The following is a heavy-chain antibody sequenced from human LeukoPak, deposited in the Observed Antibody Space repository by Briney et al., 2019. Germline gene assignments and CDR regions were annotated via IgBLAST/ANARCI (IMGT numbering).Heavy chain of an antibody. V-gene: IGHV4-4*07. CDR1: MVCISTHY. D-gene: IGHD3-10*01. J-gene: IGHJ3*02. Sequence: SSETLSLTSTVSMVCISTHYWTWIRQPAGKGLEWVGRISPNGSTNYTPALKSRVSMSVEASKHQVSLKLSSVTAGDTAVYYCASGRGSRSQRAGPDVFDSWRQETLV. CDR2: ISPNGST. CDR3: ASGRGSRSQRAGPDVFDS.